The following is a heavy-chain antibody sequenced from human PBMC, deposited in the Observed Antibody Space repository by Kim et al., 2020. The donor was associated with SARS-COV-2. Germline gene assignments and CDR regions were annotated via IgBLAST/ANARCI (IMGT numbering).Heavy chain of an antibody. CDR3: VRGIDY. CDR2: INLDGSGK. J-gene: IGHJ4*02. V-gene: IGHV3-7*01. CDR1: GFSFKDYW. Sequence: GGSLRLSCASSGFSFKDYWMSWVRQLPGRGLEWVANINLDGSGKYYMDSVKGRFTISRDNAKNSLYLQMNSLRAEDTAVYYCVRGIDYWGRGTLVTVSS.